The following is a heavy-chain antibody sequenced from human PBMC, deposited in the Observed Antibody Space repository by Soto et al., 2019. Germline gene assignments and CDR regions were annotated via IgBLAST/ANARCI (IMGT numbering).Heavy chain of an antibody. CDR1: GFTFSSYA. CDR2: ISGSGGST. J-gene: IGHJ6*02. CDR3: AKDLIAAFFYGMDV. V-gene: IGHV3-23*01. D-gene: IGHD6-13*01. Sequence: PGGSLRLSCAASGFTFSSYAMSWVRQAPGKGLEWVSAISGSGGSTYYADSVKGRFTISRDNSKNTLYLQMNSLRAEDTAVYYCAKDLIAAFFYGMDVWGQGTTVTVSS.